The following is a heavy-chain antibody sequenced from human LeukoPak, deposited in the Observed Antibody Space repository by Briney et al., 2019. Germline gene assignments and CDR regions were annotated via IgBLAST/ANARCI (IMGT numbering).Heavy chain of an antibody. CDR3: ASAMWGSQCTCPDY. D-gene: IGHD3-16*01. V-gene: IGHV3-23*01. CDR2: IRATSGIT. CDR1: GFIFSDYA. J-gene: IGHJ4*02. Sequence: GGSLRLSCAASGFIFSDYAMSWVRQAPGKGLEWVSDIRATSGITYYADSVKGRFTISRDNAKNTLYLQMNSLRAEDTAVYFCASAMWGSQCTCPDYWGQGTLVTVSS.